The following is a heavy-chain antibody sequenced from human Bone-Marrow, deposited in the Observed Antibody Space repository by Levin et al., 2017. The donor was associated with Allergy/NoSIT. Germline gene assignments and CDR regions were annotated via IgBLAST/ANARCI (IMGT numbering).Heavy chain of an antibody. CDR3: ARERYCSGGSCQTTRNYYYYYYMDV. CDR1: GGTFSSYA. J-gene: IGHJ6*03. V-gene: IGHV1-69*06. CDR2: IIPIFGTA. Sequence: SVKVSCKASGGTFSSYAISWVRQAPGQGLEWMGGIIPIFGTANYAQKFQGRVTITADKSTSTAYMELSSLRSEDTAVYYCARERYCSGGSCQTTRNYYYYYYMDVWGKGTTVTVSS. D-gene: IGHD2-15*01.